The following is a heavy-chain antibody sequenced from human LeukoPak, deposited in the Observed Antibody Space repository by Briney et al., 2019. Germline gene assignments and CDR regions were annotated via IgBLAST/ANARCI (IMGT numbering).Heavy chain of an antibody. CDR3: ARDAQRGFDYSNSLKN. CDR2: IWSDSTNR. CDR1: GFIFSHHG. Sequence: PGGSLRLSCAASGFIFSHHGMHWVRQAPGKGLEWVAVIWSDSTNRFYADSAKGRFTVSRDNSQNTVFLQMNSLRVNDTAIYYCARDAQRGFDYSNSLKNWGRGTLVTVSS. D-gene: IGHD4-11*01. J-gene: IGHJ4*01. V-gene: IGHV3-33*02.